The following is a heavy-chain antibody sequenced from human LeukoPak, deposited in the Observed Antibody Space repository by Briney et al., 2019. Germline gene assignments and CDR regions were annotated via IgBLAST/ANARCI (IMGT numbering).Heavy chain of an antibody. D-gene: IGHD2-15*01. V-gene: IGHV4-34*01. CDR3: ARTTRYCSGGSCCGAVENFDY. J-gene: IGHJ4*02. CDR2: INHSGST. Sequence: SETLSLTCAVYGGSFSGYYWSWIRQPPGKGLEWIGEINHSGSTNYNPSLKSRVTISVDTSKNQFSLKVTSVTAADTAVYYCARTTRYCSGGSCCGAVENFDYWGQGTLVTVSS. CDR1: GGSFSGYY.